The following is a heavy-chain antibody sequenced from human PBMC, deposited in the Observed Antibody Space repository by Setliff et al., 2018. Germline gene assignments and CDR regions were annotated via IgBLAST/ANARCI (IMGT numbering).Heavy chain of an antibody. CDR3: ARTFYYDDSGSNRLLYYFDY. Sequence: SGPTLVNPTQTLTLTCTFSGFSLSTGVGVGWFRQSPGKALEWLALIFWDDDQRYSPSLKSRVTITKDTSKNQVVLTMTGMDPVDAATYYCARTFYYDDSGSNRLLYYFDYWGQGALVTVS. CDR2: IFWDDDQ. D-gene: IGHD3-22*01. V-gene: IGHV2-5*02. J-gene: IGHJ4*02. CDR1: GFSLSTGVG.